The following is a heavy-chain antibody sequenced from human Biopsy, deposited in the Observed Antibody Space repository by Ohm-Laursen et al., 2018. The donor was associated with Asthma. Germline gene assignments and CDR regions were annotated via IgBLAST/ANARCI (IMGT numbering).Heavy chain of an antibody. D-gene: IGHD6-19*01. Sequence: SLRLSCSASGFAVSRDYMFWVRQAPGKGLEWVSVIYSGGTSHTADSVRGRFTISRDFSKNTLHLQMDSLRVEDTAVYYCARGDSSGWSHYYFDYWGQGTLVTVSS. J-gene: IGHJ4*02. CDR2: IYSGGTS. V-gene: IGHV3-53*01. CDR1: GFAVSRDY. CDR3: ARGDSSGWSHYYFDY.